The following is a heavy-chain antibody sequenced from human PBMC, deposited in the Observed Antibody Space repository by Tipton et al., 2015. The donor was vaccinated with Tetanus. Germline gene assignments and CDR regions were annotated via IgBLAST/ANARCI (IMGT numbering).Heavy chain of an antibody. J-gene: IGHJ4*02. CDR3: VREINGGNSGYDYYFDN. V-gene: IGHV1-8*01. CDR2: LNPKSGSA. D-gene: IGHD5-12*01. CDR1: GYTFTSYG. Sequence: QLVQSGPEVKKPGASVKVSCKASGYTFTSYGLNWVRKAAGRGFEWMGWLNPKSGSAAYAPRFQGRVAMTTNTSITTAFMEVTRLTYEDTAVYYCVREINGGNSGYDYYFDNWGQGTLVTVSA.